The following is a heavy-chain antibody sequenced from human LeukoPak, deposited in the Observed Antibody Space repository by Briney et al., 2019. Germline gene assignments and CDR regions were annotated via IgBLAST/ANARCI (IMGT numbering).Heavy chain of an antibody. D-gene: IGHD3-10*01. J-gene: IGHJ6*04. V-gene: IGHV3-53*01. CDR3: AREDRGVIIGYYYYGMDV. Sequence: GGSLRLSCAASGFTVGSNYMSWVRQAPGKGLEWVSVIYSGGSTYYADSVKGRFTISRDNSKNTLYLQMNSLRAEDTAVYYCAREDRGVIIGYYYYGMDVWGKGTTVTVSS. CDR2: IYSGGST. CDR1: GFTVGSNY.